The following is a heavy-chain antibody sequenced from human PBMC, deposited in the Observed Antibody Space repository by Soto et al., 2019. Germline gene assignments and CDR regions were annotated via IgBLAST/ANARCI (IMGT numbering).Heavy chain of an antibody. CDR2: MSPSGSGI. Sequence: QVRLVESGGGLIKRGGSLRLSCVASGFTFTDHYMSWIRQAPGKGLEWIAYMSPSGSGISYADSAKGRFTISRDNARNTVYLQMNTLRAEDTPVYYCARTARLVDYWGQGTLVTVSS. CDR1: GFTFTDHY. CDR3: ARTARLVDY. J-gene: IGHJ4*02. V-gene: IGHV3-11*04.